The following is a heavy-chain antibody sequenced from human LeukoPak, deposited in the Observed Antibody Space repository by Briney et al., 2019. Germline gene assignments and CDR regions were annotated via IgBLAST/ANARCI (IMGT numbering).Heavy chain of an antibody. D-gene: IGHD2-8*02. V-gene: IGHV3-7*01. CDR1: GFTFSSYW. Sequence: GGSLGLSCAASGFTFSSYWMNWVRQAPGKGLEWVANIKQDGSDMYYVDSVKGRFTISRDNAKSSLYLQMDSLRVGDTAVYYCARDSTVGRYWGQGTLVTVSS. CDR3: ARDSTVGRY. CDR2: IKQDGSDM. J-gene: IGHJ4*02.